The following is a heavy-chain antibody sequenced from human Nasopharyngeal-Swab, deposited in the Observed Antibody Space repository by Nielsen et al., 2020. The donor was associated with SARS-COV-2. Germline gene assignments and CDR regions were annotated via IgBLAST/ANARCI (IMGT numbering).Heavy chain of an antibody. Sequence: GESLKISCAASGFTFSSYAMSWVRQAPGKGLEWVSAISGSGGSTYYADSVKGRFTISRDNSKNTLYLQMNSLRAEDTAVYYCASSGIAAADIWGQGTMVTVSS. J-gene: IGHJ3*02. CDR1: GFTFSSYA. V-gene: IGHV3-23*01. CDR3: ASSGIAAADI. D-gene: IGHD6-13*01. CDR2: ISGSGGST.